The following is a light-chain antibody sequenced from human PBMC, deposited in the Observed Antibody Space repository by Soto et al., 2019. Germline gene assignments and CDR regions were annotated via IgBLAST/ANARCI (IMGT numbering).Light chain of an antibody. CDR1: QTISSDY. J-gene: IGKJ1*01. CDR3: XXYGNSLRT. CDR2: GAS. V-gene: IGKV3-20*01. Sequence: EIVLTQSPGTLSLSPGERATLSCRASQTISSDYLAWYQQKPGQAPRLLIYGASSRATGIPDRFSGSGSGTDFTLTISRLEPXDVXXXXXXXYGNSLRTFGQGTRVEIK.